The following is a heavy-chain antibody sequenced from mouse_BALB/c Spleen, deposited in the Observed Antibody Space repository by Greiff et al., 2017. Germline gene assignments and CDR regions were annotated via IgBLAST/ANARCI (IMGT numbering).Heavy chain of an antibody. CDR1: GFAFSSYD. J-gene: IGHJ4*01. CDR3: ARQNYGNGYAMDY. Sequence: EVKLMESGGGLVKPGGSLKLSCAASGFAFSSYDMSWVRQTPEKRLEWVAYISSGGGSTYYPDTVKGRFTISRDNAKNTLYLQMSSLKSEDTAMYYCARQNYGNGYAMDYWGQGTSVTVSA. V-gene: IGHV5-12-1*01. CDR2: ISSGGGST. D-gene: IGHD2-1*01.